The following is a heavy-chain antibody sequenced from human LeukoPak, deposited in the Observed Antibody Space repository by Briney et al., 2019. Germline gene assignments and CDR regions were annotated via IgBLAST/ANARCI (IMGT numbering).Heavy chain of an antibody. Sequence: GGSLRLSCAASGFTFSSYGMHWVRQAPGKGLEWVAFIRYDGSNKYYADSVKGRFTISRDNSKNTLYLQMNSLRAEDTAVYYCAREGVEMATIYYFDYWGQGTLVTVSS. CDR3: AREGVEMATIYYFDY. D-gene: IGHD5-24*01. V-gene: IGHV3-30*02. CDR1: GFTFSSYG. CDR2: IRYDGSNK. J-gene: IGHJ4*02.